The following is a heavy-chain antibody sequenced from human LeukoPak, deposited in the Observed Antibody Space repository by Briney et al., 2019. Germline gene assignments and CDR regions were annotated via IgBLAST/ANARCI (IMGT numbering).Heavy chain of an antibody. D-gene: IGHD3-22*01. Sequence: GGSLRLSCAASGFTFSSNSMNWVRQAPGKGLEWVSYISSSSSTMYYADSVKGRFTISRDNAKNSLYLQMESLRAEDTAVYYCARGEYYYDGGYWGQGTLVTVSS. CDR2: ISSSSSTM. J-gene: IGHJ4*02. CDR3: ARGEYYYDGGY. CDR1: GFTFSSNS. V-gene: IGHV3-48*01.